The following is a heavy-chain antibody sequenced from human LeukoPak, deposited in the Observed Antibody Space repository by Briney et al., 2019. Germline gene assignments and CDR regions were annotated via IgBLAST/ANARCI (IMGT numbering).Heavy chain of an antibody. V-gene: IGHV4-39*01. CDR1: VDSTSSDHYY. J-gene: IGHJ4*02. CDR2: IYYSGST. Sequence: SDTLSLTCTGSVDSTSSDHYYGGWVRQPPGKGLHWIGNIYYSGSTYYNPSLKSRVTMSVDTSKNQFFLKLNSVTAADTAVYYCARGRPYSGGYHLDYWGQGTLVTVSA. D-gene: IGHD1-26*01. CDR3: ARGRPYSGGYHLDY.